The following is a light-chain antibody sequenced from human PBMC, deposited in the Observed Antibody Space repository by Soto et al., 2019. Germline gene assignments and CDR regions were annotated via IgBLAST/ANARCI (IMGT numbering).Light chain of an antibody. CDR1: TGPVTSGHY. V-gene: IGLV7-46*01. Sequence: QAVVTQEPSLTVSPGGTVTLTCGSSTGPVTSGHYLYWFQQKPGQAPRALIYDTTNKHSWTPARFSGSLLGGKAALTLSGAQPEDEAEYYCLLSYSRTYSSTTVVFGGGTKLTVL. J-gene: IGLJ2*01. CDR2: DTT. CDR3: LLSYSRTYSSTTVV.